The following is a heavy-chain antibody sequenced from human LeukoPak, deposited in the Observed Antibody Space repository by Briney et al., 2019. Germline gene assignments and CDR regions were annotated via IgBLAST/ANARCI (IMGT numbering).Heavy chain of an antibody. D-gene: IGHD3-16*02. CDR3: ARAFQSLGGLSLPDY. J-gene: IGHJ4*02. CDR1: GYRFTDYY. CDR2: IHPSTGNP. Sequence: EASVKVSCKTSGYRFTDYYINWVRQAPGQGLEWMGWIHPSTGNPTYAQGFTGRFVFSLDTSVSTTYLQISSLKAEDTAVYYCARAFQSLGGLSLPDYWGQGTLVTVSS. V-gene: IGHV7-4-1*02.